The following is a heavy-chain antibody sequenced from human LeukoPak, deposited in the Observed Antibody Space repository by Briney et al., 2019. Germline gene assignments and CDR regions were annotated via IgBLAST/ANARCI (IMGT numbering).Heavy chain of an antibody. CDR1: GFIFSSYG. CDR3: AKDHRAYCGGDCVDFDY. Sequence: GGSLRLSCAASGFIFSSYGMHWVRQAPGKGPEWVAFTRYDGSDKYYADSVKGRFTISRDNSKNTLYLQMNSLRAEDTAVYYCAKDHRAYCGGDCVDFDYWGQGTLVTVSS. CDR2: TRYDGSDK. J-gene: IGHJ4*02. D-gene: IGHD2-21*02. V-gene: IGHV3-30*02.